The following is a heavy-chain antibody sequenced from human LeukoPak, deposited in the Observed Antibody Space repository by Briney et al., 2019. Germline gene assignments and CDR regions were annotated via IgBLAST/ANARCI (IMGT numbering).Heavy chain of an antibody. V-gene: IGHV1-18*01. CDR3: ARSVSYGSGSHLDY. CDR1: GYTFTSYG. J-gene: IGHJ4*02. D-gene: IGHD3-10*01. CDR2: ISAYNGNT. Sequence: ASVTVSCKASGYTFTSYGISWVRQAPGQGLEWMGWISAYNGNTNYAQKLQGRVNMTTDTSTSTAYLELRSLRSDDTAVYYCARSVSYGSGSHLDYWGQGTLVTVSS.